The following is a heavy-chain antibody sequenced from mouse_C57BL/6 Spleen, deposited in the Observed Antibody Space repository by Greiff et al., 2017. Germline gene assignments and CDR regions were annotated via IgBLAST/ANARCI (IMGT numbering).Heavy chain of an antibody. CDR1: GFTFSSYA. CDR3: ARDGGITTGVAPLWYFDV. V-gene: IGHV5-4*01. CDR2: ISAGGSYT. J-gene: IGHJ1*03. D-gene: IGHD1-1*01. Sequence: EVKVVESGGGLVKPGGSLKLSCAASGFTFSSYAMSWVRQTPEKRLEWVATISAGGSYTYYPDNVKGRFTISRDNAKNNLYLQMSHLKSEDTAMYYWARDGGITTGVAPLWYFDVWGRGTTVTVSS.